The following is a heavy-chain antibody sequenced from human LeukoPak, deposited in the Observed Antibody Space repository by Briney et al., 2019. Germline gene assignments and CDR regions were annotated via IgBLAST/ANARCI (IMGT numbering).Heavy chain of an antibody. Sequence: GGSPRLSCAASGFTFSSYAMHWVRQAPGKGLEWVAVISYDGSNKYYADSVKGRFTISRDNSKNTLYLQMNSLSAEDTAVYYCAREIVGAIYDYWGQGTLVTVSS. V-gene: IGHV3-30-3*01. CDR2: ISYDGSNK. J-gene: IGHJ4*02. D-gene: IGHD1-26*01. CDR1: GFTFSSYA. CDR3: AREIVGAIYDY.